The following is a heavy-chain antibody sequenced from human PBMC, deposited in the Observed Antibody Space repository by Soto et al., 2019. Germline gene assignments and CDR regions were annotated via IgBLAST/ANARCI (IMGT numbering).Heavy chain of an antibody. CDR3: AKGGAYCYGDCTRAH. Sequence: EVQLLQSGGGSVQPGGSLRLSCGASGFTFSSYGMTWVRQAPGKGLEWVAGISGSGVDTKYADSVKGRFIIARDNSKNKMYLQMNNVRVEDMAVYFCAKGGAYCYGDCTRAHWGQGTLVTVSS. V-gene: IGHV3-23*01. J-gene: IGHJ4*02. CDR2: ISGSGVDT. D-gene: IGHD2-21*02. CDR1: GFTFSSYG.